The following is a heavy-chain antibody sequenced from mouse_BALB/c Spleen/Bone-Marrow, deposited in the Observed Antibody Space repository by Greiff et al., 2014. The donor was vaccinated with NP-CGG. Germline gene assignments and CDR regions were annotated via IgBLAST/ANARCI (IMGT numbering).Heavy chain of an antibody. D-gene: IGHD1-2*01. J-gene: IGHJ2*01. CDR3: TRLSLLRGYFDY. CDR2: INPNNGGT. V-gene: IGHV1S81*02. Sequence: VQLQQSGAELVKPGTSVKLSCKASGYTFTSHYIYWVKQRPGQGLMWIGEINPNNGGTNFNEKLKSKATLTVDKSSSTAYMQLSSLTSEDSAVYYCTRLSLLRGYFDYWGQGTTLTVSS. CDR1: GYTFTSHY.